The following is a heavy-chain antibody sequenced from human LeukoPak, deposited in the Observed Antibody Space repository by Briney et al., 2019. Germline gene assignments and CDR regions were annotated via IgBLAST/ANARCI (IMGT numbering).Heavy chain of an antibody. CDR3: ARDGGSGSYYQRDYFDY. D-gene: IGHD3-10*01. V-gene: IGHV1-46*01. CDR1: GYTFTSYY. Sequence: ASVKVSCKASGYTFTSYYMYWVRQAPGQGLEWMGIINPSGGSTSYAQKFQGRVTMTRDTSTSTVYMELSSLRSEDTAVYYCARDGGSGSYYQRDYFDYWGQGTLVTVSS. CDR2: INPSGGST. J-gene: IGHJ4*02.